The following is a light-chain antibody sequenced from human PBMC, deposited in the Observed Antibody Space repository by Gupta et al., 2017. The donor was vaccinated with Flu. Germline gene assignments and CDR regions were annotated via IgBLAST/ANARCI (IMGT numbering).Light chain of an antibody. CDR3: HQLGS. Sequence: IVMTQSPATLSLSPGERATLSCRASQSIGTNLAWYQQRPGQAPRLLIYGASTRAAGIPARFSGSGSGTEFTLTITSLQSEDFAVYYCHQLGSFGQGTKLEIK. V-gene: IGKV3-15*01. CDR2: GAS. CDR1: QSIGTN. J-gene: IGKJ2*03.